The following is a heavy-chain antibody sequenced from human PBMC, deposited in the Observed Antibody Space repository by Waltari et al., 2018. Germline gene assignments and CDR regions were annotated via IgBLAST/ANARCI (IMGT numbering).Heavy chain of an antibody. CDR1: GGSFSGYY. CDR3: ARADGDYGRNQIGY. J-gene: IGHJ4*02. CDR2: INHSGST. Sequence: QVQLQQWGAGLLKPSETLSLTCAVSGGSFSGYYWSWIRQPPGKGLEWIGEINHSGSTNYNPSLKSRVTISVDTSKNQFSLKLSSVTAADTAVYYCARADGDYGRNQIGYWGQGTLVTVSS. D-gene: IGHD4-17*01. V-gene: IGHV4-34*01.